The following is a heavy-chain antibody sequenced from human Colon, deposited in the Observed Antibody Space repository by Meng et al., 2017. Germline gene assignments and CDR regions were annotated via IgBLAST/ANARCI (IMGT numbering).Heavy chain of an antibody. V-gene: IGHV4-4*02. CDR2: VHHSGGT. J-gene: IGHJ5*02. CDR1: GASISSTYW. Sequence: QVQLQESGPGLVKPSGTLSLTCAVSGASISSTYWWSWVRQPPGKGLEWIGEVHHSGGTNYNPSLKSRVTISVDESNNQYSLSLTSVTAADTAIYYCGRNGAYSIDPWGRGTLVTVSS. CDR3: GRNGAYSIDP. D-gene: IGHD2-15*01.